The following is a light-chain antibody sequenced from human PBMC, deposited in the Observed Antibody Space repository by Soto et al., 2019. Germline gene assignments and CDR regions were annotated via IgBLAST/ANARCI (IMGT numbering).Light chain of an antibody. CDR3: SSHSNITPYV. J-gene: IGLJ1*01. Sequence: QSALTQPASVSGSPGQSITISCTGTSRDVGAYNYVSWYQQHPGKAPKLMVYDVTNRPSGVSDRFSGFKSGNTASLTISGLQAEDEADYFCSSHSNITPYVFGTGTKLTVL. CDR2: DVT. V-gene: IGLV2-14*01. CDR1: SRDVGAYNY.